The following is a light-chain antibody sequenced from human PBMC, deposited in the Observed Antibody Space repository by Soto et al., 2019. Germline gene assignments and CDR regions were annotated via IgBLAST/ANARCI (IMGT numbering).Light chain of an antibody. V-gene: IGKV1-16*02. J-gene: IGKJ5*01. Sequence: DIQMTQSPSSLSASVGDSVTITCRASQDINIYLAWFQQRPGKAPRSLIYAASTLQSGVPSKFSGSGSGTEFTLTISSLQSEDFAVYYCQQYNNWSFGQGTRLEIK. CDR1: QDINIY. CDR2: AAS. CDR3: QQYNNWS.